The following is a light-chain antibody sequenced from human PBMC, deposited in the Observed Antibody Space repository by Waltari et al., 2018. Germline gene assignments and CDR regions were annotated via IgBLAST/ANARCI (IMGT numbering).Light chain of an antibody. J-gene: IGLJ2*01. CDR2: EDN. V-gene: IGLV6-57*02. Sequence: NFMLTQPHSVSESPGKTVTIPCTGSRGSIVSTYVQWYQQRPGSAPTIVIYEDNQRPSGVPGRFSGAIDSCANSASVSISGLKTENEADYYFQSYDISNHAVFGGGTKLSVL. CDR1: RGSIVSTY. CDR3: QSYDISNHAV.